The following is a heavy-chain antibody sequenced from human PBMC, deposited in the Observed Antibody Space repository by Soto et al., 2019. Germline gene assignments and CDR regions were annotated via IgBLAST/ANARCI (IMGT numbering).Heavy chain of an antibody. V-gene: IGHV1-3*01. Sequence: QVPLVQSGAEVKKPGASVKVSCTASGYSFTRYAMHWVRQAPGQRLEWMGWINAGNGNTKYSQKFQGRVTITRDTSATTAYMELSSLRSEDTAVYYCARGIDYNFWSGYYNYFDYWGQGTLVTVSS. J-gene: IGHJ4*02. CDR2: INAGNGNT. D-gene: IGHD3-3*01. CDR1: GYSFTRYA. CDR3: ARGIDYNFWSGYYNYFDY.